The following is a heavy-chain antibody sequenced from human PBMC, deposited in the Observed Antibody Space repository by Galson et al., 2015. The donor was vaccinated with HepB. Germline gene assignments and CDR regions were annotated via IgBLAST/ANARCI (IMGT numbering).Heavy chain of an antibody. D-gene: IGHD3-3*01. CDR1: GYTFINYY. CDR3: ARGPEWLLPHY. J-gene: IGHJ4*02. Sequence: QSGAEVKKPGESLKISCKASGYTFINYYIHWVRQAPGQGLEWMGWINPKSGGTRCAQNFQGRVTMTRDTSISTAYMELTRLRSDDTAVYYCARGPEWLLPHYWGQGTLVTVSA. CDR2: INPKSGGT. V-gene: IGHV1-2*02.